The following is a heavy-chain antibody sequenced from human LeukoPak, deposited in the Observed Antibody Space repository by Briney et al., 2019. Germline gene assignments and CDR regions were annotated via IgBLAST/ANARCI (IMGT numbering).Heavy chain of an antibody. Sequence: GGSLRLSCAASGFPFSNYEMIGVRQAPGKGLEWVSYISSSGRTIYYADSVKGRFTISRDNAKNSLYLQMSSLRTEDTAVYYCSSSTAIGYWGQGTLVTVSS. V-gene: IGHV3-48*03. CDR2: ISSSGRTI. CDR3: SSSTAIGY. J-gene: IGHJ4*02. CDR1: GFPFSNYE.